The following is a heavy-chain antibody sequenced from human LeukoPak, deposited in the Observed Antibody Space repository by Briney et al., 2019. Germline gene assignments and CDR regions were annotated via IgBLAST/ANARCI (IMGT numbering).Heavy chain of an antibody. V-gene: IGHV1-8*01. CDR2: MNPNNGNT. D-gene: IGHD3-10*01. Sequence: GASVKVSCKASGFTFTSCDINWVRQASGQGLEWMGWMNPNNGNTGYAQKFQGRVTMTRDTSISTAYMELRGLRSEDTAVYYCVRDGEGVAISVNYWFDPWGQGTLVTVSS. CDR3: VRDGEGVAISVNYWFDP. CDR1: GFTFTSCD. J-gene: IGHJ5*02.